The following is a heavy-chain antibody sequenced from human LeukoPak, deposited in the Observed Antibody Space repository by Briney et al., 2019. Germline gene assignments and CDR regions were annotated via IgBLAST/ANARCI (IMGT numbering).Heavy chain of an antibody. D-gene: IGHD2-15*01. V-gene: IGHV1-2*02. CDR3: ARDDLGYCSGGSCYDYYYYGMDV. J-gene: IGHJ6*02. CDR1: GYTFTGYY. Sequence: ASVKVSCKASGYTFTGYYIHWVRQAPGQGLGWMGWINPNSGGTNCAQKFQGRVTMTRDTSISTAYMELSRLRSDDTAVYYCARDDLGYCSGGSCYDYYYYGMDVWGQGTTVTVSS. CDR2: INPNSGGT.